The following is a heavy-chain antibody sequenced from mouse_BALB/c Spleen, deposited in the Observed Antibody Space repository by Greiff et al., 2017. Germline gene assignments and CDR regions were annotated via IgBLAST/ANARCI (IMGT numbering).Heavy chain of an antibody. CDR2: IIPSNGGT. CDR1: GYTFTSYY. J-gene: IGHJ1*01. CDR3: TRGGLLRPRYWYFDV. Sequence: VQLQESGAELVKPGASVKLSCKASGYTFTSYYMYWVKQRPGQGLEWIGEIIPSNGGTNFNEKFKSKATLTVDKSSSTAYMQLSSLTSEDSAVYYCTRGGLLRPRYWYFDVWGAGTTVTVSS. D-gene: IGHD2-3*01. V-gene: IGHV1S81*02.